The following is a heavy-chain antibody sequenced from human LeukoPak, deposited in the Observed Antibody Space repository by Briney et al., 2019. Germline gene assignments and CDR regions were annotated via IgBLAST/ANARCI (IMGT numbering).Heavy chain of an antibody. J-gene: IGHJ4*02. CDR3: ARRATTERGHSYGLDY. CDR2: ISASGSTI. V-gene: IGHV3-48*01. D-gene: IGHD5-18*01. CDR1: GFTFSSYS. Sequence: GGSLRLSCAASGFTFSSYSMNWVRQAPGKGLEWVSYISASGSTIYNADSVKGRFTISRDNAKNSLYLQMNSLRAEDTAVYYCARRATTERGHSYGLDYWGQGTLVTVSS.